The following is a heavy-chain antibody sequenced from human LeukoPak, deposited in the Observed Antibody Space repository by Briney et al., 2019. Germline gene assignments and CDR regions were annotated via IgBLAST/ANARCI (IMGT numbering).Heavy chain of an antibody. Sequence: GGSLRLSCIASGFTFGDYGMNWVRQVPGKGLEWGSDIGGGGATTYYADSVKGHFTVSRDNSRNTLYLQINSLRAEDTALFYCAKDSIPRNGVFDAFDVWGQGAMVTVSS. V-gene: IGHV3-23*01. CDR3: AKDSIPRNGVFDAFDV. CDR1: GFTFGDYG. D-gene: IGHD2-8*01. CDR2: IGGGGATT. J-gene: IGHJ3*01.